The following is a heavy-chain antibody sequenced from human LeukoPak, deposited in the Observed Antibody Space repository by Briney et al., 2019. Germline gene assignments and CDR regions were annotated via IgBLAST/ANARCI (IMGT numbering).Heavy chain of an antibody. D-gene: IGHD2-15*01. CDR3: AKRAADCSGGSCYTILDY. CDR1: GFTFSSYA. Sequence: GGSLRLSCAASGFTFSSYAMNWVRQAPGKGLEWVSAITSAGNTYYADSVKGRFTISRDSSKNTLYLQMNSLRAEDTAVYYCAKRAADCSGGSCYTILDYWGQGTLVTVSS. J-gene: IGHJ4*02. CDR2: ITSAGNT. V-gene: IGHV3-23*01.